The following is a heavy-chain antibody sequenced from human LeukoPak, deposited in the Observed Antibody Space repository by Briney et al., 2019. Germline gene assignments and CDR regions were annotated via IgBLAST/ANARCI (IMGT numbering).Heavy chain of an antibody. CDR3: AKGRGAYQLLWYFDY. Sequence: GGSLRLSCAASGFTFSSYAMNWVRQAPGKGLEWVSGISGSGGSTYYADSVKGRFTISRGNSKNTLYLQMNSLRAEDTAVYYCAKGRGAYQLLWYFDYWGQGTLVTVSS. D-gene: IGHD2-2*01. CDR2: ISGSGGST. V-gene: IGHV3-23*01. J-gene: IGHJ4*02. CDR1: GFTFSSYA.